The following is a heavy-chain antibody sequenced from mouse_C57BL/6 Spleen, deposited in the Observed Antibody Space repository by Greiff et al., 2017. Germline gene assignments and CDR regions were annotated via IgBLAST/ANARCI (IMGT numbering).Heavy chain of an antibody. Sequence: QVQLQQPGAELVKPGASVKMSCKASGYTFTSYWITWVKQRPVQGLEWIGDIYPGSGSTNYNEKFKSKATLTVDTSSSTAYMQLSSLTSEDSAVYYCARSLDSSGYYFDYWGQGTTLTVSS. CDR1: GYTFTSYW. D-gene: IGHD3-2*02. CDR3: ARSLDSSGYYFDY. CDR2: IYPGSGST. J-gene: IGHJ2*01. V-gene: IGHV1-55*01.